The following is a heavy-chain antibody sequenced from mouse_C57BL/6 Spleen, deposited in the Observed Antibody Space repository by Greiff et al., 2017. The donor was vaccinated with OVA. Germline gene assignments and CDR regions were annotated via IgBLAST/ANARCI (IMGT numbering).Heavy chain of an antibody. D-gene: IGHD1-1*01. Sequence: EVHLVESGGGLVKPGGSLKLSCAASGFTFSSYAMSWVRQTPEKRLEWVATISDGGSYTYYPDNVKGRFTISRDNAKNNLYLQMSHLKSEDTAMYYCARTPYYYGSSYWYFDVWGTGTTVTVSS. V-gene: IGHV5-4*01. J-gene: IGHJ1*03. CDR1: GFTFSSYA. CDR3: ARTPYYYGSSYWYFDV. CDR2: ISDGGSYT.